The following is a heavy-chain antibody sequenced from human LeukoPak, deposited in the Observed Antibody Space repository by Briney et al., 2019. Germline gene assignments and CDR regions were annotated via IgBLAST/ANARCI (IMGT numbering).Heavy chain of an antibody. J-gene: IGHJ5*01. D-gene: IGHD2-2*01. CDR3: AGEGGYCSDTSCYDLRNWFDS. Sequence: SSVKVSCKASGGTFSNYAINWVRQAPGQGLEWMGRIIPISGTANYAQRFQGRVTITTDEATSTAYMELSSLRSEDTAVYYCAGEGGYCSDTSCYDLRNWFDSWGQGTLVTVSS. CDR2: IIPISGTA. V-gene: IGHV1-69*05. CDR1: GGTFSNYA.